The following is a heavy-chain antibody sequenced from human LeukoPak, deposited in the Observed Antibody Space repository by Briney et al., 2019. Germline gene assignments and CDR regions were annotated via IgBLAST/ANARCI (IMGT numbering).Heavy chain of an antibody. D-gene: IGHD5-12*01. CDR2: FDPEDGET. Sequence: ASVKVSCKVSGYTLTELSMHWVRQAPGKGLEWMGGFDPEDGETIYAQKFQGRVTMTEDTSTDTAYMELSSLRSEDTAVYYCATGGGYSGYDEGRGSFKLLDYWGQGTLVTVSS. CDR1: GYTLTELS. CDR3: ATGGGYSGYDEGRGSFKLLDY. V-gene: IGHV1-24*01. J-gene: IGHJ4*02.